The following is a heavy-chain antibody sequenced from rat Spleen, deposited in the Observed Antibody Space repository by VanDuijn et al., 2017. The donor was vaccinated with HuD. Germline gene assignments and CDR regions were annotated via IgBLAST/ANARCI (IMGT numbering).Heavy chain of an antibody. V-gene: IGHV5-22*01. CDR1: GFTFSHYD. Sequence: EVQLVESGGGLVQPGRSLKLSCAASGFTFSHYDMAWVRQAPKKGLEWVASINYEGSSIYYGESVKGRFTISRHNAKSTLYLQMNSLRSEDTATYYCARGPPFDYWGQGVMVTVSS. CDR3: ARGPPFDY. CDR2: INYEGSSI. D-gene: IGHD3-1*01. J-gene: IGHJ2*01.